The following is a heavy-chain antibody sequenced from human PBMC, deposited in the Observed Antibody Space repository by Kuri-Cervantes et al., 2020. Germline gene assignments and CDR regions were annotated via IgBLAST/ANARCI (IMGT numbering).Heavy chain of an antibody. J-gene: IGHJ4*02. CDR1: GFTFDGYA. V-gene: IGHV3-9*01. Sequence: GGSLRLSCAASGFTFDGYAMHWVRQVPGKGLEWVSGISWKSLNIGYADSVKGRFTISRDNAKNSLYLRMNSLRAEDTAVYYCARGGGSRWFDYWGQGTLVTVSS. CDR2: ISWKSLNI. CDR3: ARGGGSRWFDY. D-gene: IGHD1-26*01.